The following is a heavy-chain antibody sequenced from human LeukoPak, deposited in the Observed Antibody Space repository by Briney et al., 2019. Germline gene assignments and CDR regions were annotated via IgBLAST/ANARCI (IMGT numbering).Heavy chain of an antibody. CDR1: GYTLTNHG. CDR3: ARGVGGSSGYLAYSAEYFQH. D-gene: IGHD3-22*01. J-gene: IGHJ1*01. CDR2: ISVYNGNT. V-gene: IGHV1-18*01. Sequence: ASVKVSCKASGYTLTNHGISWVRQAPGQGLEWMGRISVYNGNTNYAQKLQGRVTMTTDTSTSTAYMELRSLRSDDTAVYYCARGVGGSSGYLAYSAEYFQHWGQGTLVTVSS.